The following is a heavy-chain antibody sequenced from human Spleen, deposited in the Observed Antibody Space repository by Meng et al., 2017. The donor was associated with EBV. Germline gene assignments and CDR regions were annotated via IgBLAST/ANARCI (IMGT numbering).Heavy chain of an antibody. Sequence: GPVLVKPSETLSFTCTVSGASIRSGSYFWSWIRQPPGKGLEWIGYIFYTGITNYNPSLKSRVTISIDTSKNQFSLKLTSVTAADTAVYFCARGGYHPGTFDIWGQGTMVTVSS. CDR3: ARGGYHPGTFDI. CDR1: GASIRSGSYF. V-gene: IGHV4-61*01. D-gene: IGHD3-10*01. J-gene: IGHJ3*02. CDR2: IFYTGIT.